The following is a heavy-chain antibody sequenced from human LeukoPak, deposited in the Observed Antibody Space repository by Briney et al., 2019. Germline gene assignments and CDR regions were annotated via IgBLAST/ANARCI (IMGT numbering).Heavy chain of an antibody. CDR1: GYTFTSYA. CDR2: INAGNGNT. Sequence: ASVKVSCKASGYTFTSYAMHWVRQAPGQRLEWMGWINAGNGNTEYSQKFQGRVTITRDTSASAAYMELSSLRSEDTAVYYCARVLGYCSGGSCPLFDYWGQGTLVTVSS. J-gene: IGHJ4*02. CDR3: ARVLGYCSGGSCPLFDY. D-gene: IGHD2-15*01. V-gene: IGHV1-3*01.